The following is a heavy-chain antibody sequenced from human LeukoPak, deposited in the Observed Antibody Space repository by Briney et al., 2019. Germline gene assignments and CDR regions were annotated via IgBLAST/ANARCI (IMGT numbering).Heavy chain of an antibody. Sequence: PGGSLRLSCAASGFTFTSYWMNWVRQAPGMGLEWVANIKQDGSEKYYVDSVKGRFTISRDNAKNSLYLQMNSLRAEDTAVYYCARDPGRDGVDYWGQGTLVTVSS. V-gene: IGHV3-7*01. J-gene: IGHJ4*02. D-gene: IGHD3-10*01. CDR1: GFTFTSYW. CDR3: ARDPGRDGVDY. CDR2: IKQDGSEK.